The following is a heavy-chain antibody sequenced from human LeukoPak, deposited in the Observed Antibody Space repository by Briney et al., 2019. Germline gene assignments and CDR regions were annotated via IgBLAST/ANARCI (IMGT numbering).Heavy chain of an antibody. Sequence: PGGSLRLSCAASGFTFSDYYMSWIRQAPGKGLEWVSYISSSGSTIYYADSVKGRFTISRDNAKNSLYLQMNSLRAEDTAVYYCARDCSSTSCRAEYFQHRGQGTLVTVSS. CDR3: ARDCSSTSCRAEYFQH. J-gene: IGHJ1*01. V-gene: IGHV3-11*01. CDR1: GFTFSDYY. D-gene: IGHD2-2*01. CDR2: ISSSGSTI.